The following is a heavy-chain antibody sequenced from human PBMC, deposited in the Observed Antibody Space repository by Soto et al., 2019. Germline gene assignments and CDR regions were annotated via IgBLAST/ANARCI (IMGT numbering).Heavy chain of an antibody. D-gene: IGHD4-17*01. CDR1: GFTFSSYA. Sequence: EVQLLESGGGLVQPGGSLRLSCAASGFTFSSYAMSWVRQAPGKGLEWVSAISGSGGGTYYADSVKGRFTISRDKSEYTLYLQMNSLRAEDTAVYYCAKCMTTVTTFPFDIWGQGTMVTVSS. CDR2: ISGSGGGT. J-gene: IGHJ3*02. V-gene: IGHV3-23*01. CDR3: AKCMTTVTTFPFDI.